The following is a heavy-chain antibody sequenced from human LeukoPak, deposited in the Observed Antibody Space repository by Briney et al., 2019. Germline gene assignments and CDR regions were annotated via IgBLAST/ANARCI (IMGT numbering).Heavy chain of an antibody. J-gene: IGHJ1*01. D-gene: IGHD3-16*01. CDR3: ARGWGGYYLQYFQH. Sequence: PSETLSLTCTVSGGSISSYYWSWIRQPPGKGLEWIGYIYYSGSTNYNPSLKSRVTISVDTSKNQFSLKLSSVTAADTAVYYCARGWGGYYLQYFQHWGQGTLVTVSS. CDR1: GGSISSYY. V-gene: IGHV4-59*01. CDR2: IYYSGST.